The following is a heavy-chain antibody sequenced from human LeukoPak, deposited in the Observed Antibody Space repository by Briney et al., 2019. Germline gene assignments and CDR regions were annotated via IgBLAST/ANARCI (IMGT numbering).Heavy chain of an antibody. CDR1: GYTFTGYY. D-gene: IGHD6-19*01. CDR3: ARLSSGWYSDY. Sequence: ASVKVSCKASGYTFTGYYMHWVRQAPGQGLEWVGCINPNSGGTNYAQKFQGRVTMTRDTSISTAYMELSRLRSDDTAVYYCARLSSGWYSDYWGQGTLVTVSS. CDR2: INPNSGGT. V-gene: IGHV1-2*02. J-gene: IGHJ4*02.